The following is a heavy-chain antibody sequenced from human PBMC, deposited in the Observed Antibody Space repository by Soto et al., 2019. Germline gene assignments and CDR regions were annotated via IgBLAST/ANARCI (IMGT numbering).Heavy chain of an antibody. CDR2: IYHSGST. V-gene: IGHV4-4*02. CDR3: ARAGGDYDSSGYYPFDY. D-gene: IGHD3-22*01. Sequence: QVQLQESGPGLVKPSGTLSLTCAVSGGSISSSNWWSWVRQPPGKGLEWIGEIYHSGSTNYNPSLKSQVTISVDKSKNQFSLKLSSVTAADTAVYYCARAGGDYDSSGYYPFDYWGQGTLVTVSS. J-gene: IGHJ4*02. CDR1: GGSISSSNW.